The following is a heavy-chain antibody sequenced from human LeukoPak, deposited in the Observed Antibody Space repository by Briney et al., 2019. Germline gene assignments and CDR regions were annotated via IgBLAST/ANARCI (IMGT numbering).Heavy chain of an antibody. CDR3: GRGHPVVPAAIPDY. J-gene: IGHJ4*02. V-gene: IGHV1-2*02. D-gene: IGHD2-2*02. CDR1: GGTFSKYA. Sequence: GASVKVSCKASGGTFSKYAISWVRQAPGQGLEWMGWINPNSGGTNYAQKFQGRVTMARDTSISTVYMELTRLRSDDTAVYYCGRGHPVVPAAIPDYWGQGTLVTVSS. CDR2: INPNSGGT.